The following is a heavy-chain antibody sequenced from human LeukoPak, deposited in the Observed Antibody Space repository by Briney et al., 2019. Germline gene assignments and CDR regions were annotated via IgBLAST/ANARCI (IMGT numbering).Heavy chain of an antibody. D-gene: IGHD1-26*01. J-gene: IGHJ4*02. CDR2: ISGSGDSA. Sequence: GGSLRLSCAASGFPFSNYAMSWVRQAPGKGLEWVSAISGSGDSANYADSVKGRFTNSRDNSKNTLYLQMSSLRAEDTAVYYCAKDYVLSGSYNGLSDFWGQGTLVTVSS. CDR3: AKDYVLSGSYNGLSDF. V-gene: IGHV3-23*01. CDR1: GFPFSNYA.